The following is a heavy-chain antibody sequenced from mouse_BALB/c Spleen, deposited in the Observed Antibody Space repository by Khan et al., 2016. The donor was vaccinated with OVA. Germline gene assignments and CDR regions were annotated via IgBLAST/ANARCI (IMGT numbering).Heavy chain of an antibody. D-gene: IGHD1-2*01. V-gene: IGHV9-3-1*01. CDR1: AYTFTNYV. CDR3: ARHYDYAY. CDR2: INTYTGEP. Sequence: QIQLVQSGPDLKKPGETVTISCKAPAYTFTNYVTNWVKQASGKGIKWMCWINTYTGEPTYADDFKGRFAFSVETSASTAYFQFNNLINEDTPTFFCARHYDYAYWGQGTLVTVSA. J-gene: IGHJ3*01.